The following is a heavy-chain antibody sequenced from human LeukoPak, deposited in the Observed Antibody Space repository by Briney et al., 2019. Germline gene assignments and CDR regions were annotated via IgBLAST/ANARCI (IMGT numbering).Heavy chain of an antibody. V-gene: IGHV3-23*01. CDR3: AKAAKYYYDTSGIDY. CDR2: ISGSGGST. D-gene: IGHD3-22*01. CDR1: GFTFSSYA. J-gene: IGHJ4*02. Sequence: GGSLRLSCAASGFTFSSYAMSWVRQAPGKGLEWVSAISGSGGSTYYADSVKGRFTIFRDNSKNTLYLQMNSLRAEDTAVYYCAKAAKYYYDTSGIDYWGQGTLVTVSS.